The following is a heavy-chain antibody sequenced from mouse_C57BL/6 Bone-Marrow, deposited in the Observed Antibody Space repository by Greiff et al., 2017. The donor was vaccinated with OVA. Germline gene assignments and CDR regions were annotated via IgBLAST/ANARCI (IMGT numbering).Heavy chain of an antibody. CDR1: GYTFTSYG. V-gene: IGHV1-81*01. D-gene: IGHD6-2*01. CDR2: IYPRSGNT. J-gene: IGHJ3*01. CDR3: ASSPWFAY. Sequence: LQESGAELARPGASVKLSCKASGYTFTSYGISWVKQRTGQGLEWIGEIYPRSGNTYYNEKFKGKATLTADKSSSTAYMELRSLTSEDSAVYFCASSPWFAYWGQGTLVTVSA.